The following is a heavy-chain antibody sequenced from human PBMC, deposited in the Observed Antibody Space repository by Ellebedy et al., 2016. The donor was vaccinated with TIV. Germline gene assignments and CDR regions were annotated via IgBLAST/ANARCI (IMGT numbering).Heavy chain of an antibody. D-gene: IGHD3-16*01. Sequence: KVSXXGSGYSFTSYWIGWVRQMPGKGLEWMGIIYPGDSDTRYSPSFQGQVTISADKSISTAYLQWSSLKASDTAMYYCATMGDTGDHAFDIWGQGTMVTASS. CDR3: ATMGDTGDHAFDI. V-gene: IGHV5-51*01. CDR2: IYPGDSDT. J-gene: IGHJ3*02. CDR1: GYSFTSYW.